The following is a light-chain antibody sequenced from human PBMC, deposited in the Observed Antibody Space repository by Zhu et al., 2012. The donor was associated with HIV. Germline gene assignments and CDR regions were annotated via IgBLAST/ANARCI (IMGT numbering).Light chain of an antibody. V-gene: IGKV3-11*01. CDR2: DTS. Sequence: IVLTQSPATLSLSPGERATVSCRASGSVRSFLAWYQQKPGQAPRLLTYDTSQRATGIPARFSGSGSGTDFTLTISSLEPEDFALYYCQQRSSWPLTFGGGTKVEIK. CDR3: QQRSSWPLT. J-gene: IGKJ4*01. CDR1: GSVRSF.